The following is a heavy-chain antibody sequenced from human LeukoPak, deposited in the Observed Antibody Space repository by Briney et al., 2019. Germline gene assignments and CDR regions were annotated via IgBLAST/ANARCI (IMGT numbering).Heavy chain of an antibody. Sequence: GGSLRLSCAASGFTFSDYWMSWVRQAPGKGLEWVANIKQDGSEIYYVASEKGRFTISRDNTKNSLYLQMNSLRAEDTAVYYCARRYFDSWGQGTLVTVSS. V-gene: IGHV3-7*01. J-gene: IGHJ4*02. CDR3: ARRYFDS. CDR2: IKQDGSEI. CDR1: GFTFSDYW.